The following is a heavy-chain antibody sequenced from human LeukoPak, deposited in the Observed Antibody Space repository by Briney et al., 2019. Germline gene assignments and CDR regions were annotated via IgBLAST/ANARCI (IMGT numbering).Heavy chain of an antibody. V-gene: IGHV4-39*01. CDR2: IYYSGST. D-gene: IGHD3-3*01. J-gene: IGHJ4*02. CDR1: GGSISSSSYY. Sequence: SETLSLTCTVSGGSISSSSYYWGWIRQPPGKGLEWIGSIYYSGSTYYNPSLKSRVTISVDTSKNQFSLKLSSVTAADTAVYYCARVTQGYYDFWSGYYWGSDFDYWGQGTLVTVSS. CDR3: ARVTQGYYDFWSGYYWGSDFDY.